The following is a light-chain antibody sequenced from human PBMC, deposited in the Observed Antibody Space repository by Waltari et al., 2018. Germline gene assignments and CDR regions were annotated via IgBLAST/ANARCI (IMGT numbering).Light chain of an antibody. V-gene: IGLV2-23*01. CDR3: CSYAGSSPHVV. J-gene: IGLJ2*01. Sequence: SALPQPASFSGSPGRSITISCTGTTSDVGSYNLVSWYQKHPGKAPKLIIYEGGKRTSGLSNRFSGSKSDNTASLTISGLQAEDEADYYCCSYAGSSPHVVFGGGTKLTVL. CDR2: EGG. CDR1: TSDVGSYNL.